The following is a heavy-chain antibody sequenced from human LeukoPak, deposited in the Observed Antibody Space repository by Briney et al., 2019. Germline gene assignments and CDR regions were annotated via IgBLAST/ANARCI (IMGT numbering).Heavy chain of an antibody. CDR2: INPSGDST. CDR3: ARDNSRSDSGTSYWWFDP. V-gene: IGHV1-46*01. J-gene: IGHJ5*02. CDR1: GYTFTSYY. D-gene: IGHD3-22*01. Sequence: ASVKVSCKASGYTFTSYYMHWVRQAPGQGLEWMGIINPSGDSTNYAQKFQGRVTITRDTSTSTVYMELSSLRSEDTAVYYCARDNSRSDSGTSYWWFDPWGQGTLVTVSS.